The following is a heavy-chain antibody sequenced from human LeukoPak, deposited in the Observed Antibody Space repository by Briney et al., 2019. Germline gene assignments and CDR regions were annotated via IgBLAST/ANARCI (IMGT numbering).Heavy chain of an antibody. D-gene: IGHD4-23*01. CDR1: GFNYRSYW. V-gene: IGHV3-21*01. CDR3: ARRGSNFDP. J-gene: IGHJ5*02. CDR2: ISSSSSYI. Sequence: GGSLRLSCAASGFNYRSYWMNWVRQAPGKGLEWVSTISSSSSYIYYADSVKGRFTISRDNAKNSLYLQMNSLRAEDTAVYYCARRGSNFDPWGQGTLVTVSS.